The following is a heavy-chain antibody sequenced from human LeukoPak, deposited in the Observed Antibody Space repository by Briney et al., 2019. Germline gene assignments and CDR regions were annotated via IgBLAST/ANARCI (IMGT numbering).Heavy chain of an antibody. V-gene: IGHV4-61*02. Sequence: PSETLSLTCTVSGGSISSGNNYWSWIRQPAGEGLEWIGRISTSGSTNYNPSLKSRVTISVDTSKNQFSLKLNSVTAADTAVYYCARRPITIFGVVTAFDIWGQGTMVTVSS. CDR3: ARRPITIFGVVTAFDI. D-gene: IGHD3-3*01. CDR1: GGSISSGNNY. CDR2: ISTSGST. J-gene: IGHJ3*02.